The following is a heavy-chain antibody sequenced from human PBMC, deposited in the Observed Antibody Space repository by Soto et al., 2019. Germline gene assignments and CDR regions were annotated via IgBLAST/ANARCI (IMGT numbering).Heavy chain of an antibody. CDR3: ARDPTIDYGGNSGLDY. CDR2: IYHSGST. Sequence: SETLSLTCTVSGGSISSSNWWSWVRQPPGKGLEWIGEIYHSGSTNYNPSLKSRVTISVDKSKNQFSLKLSSVTAADTAVYYCARDPTIDYGGNSGLDYWGQGTQVTVSS. J-gene: IGHJ4*02. V-gene: IGHV4-4*02. D-gene: IGHD4-17*01. CDR1: GGSISSSNW.